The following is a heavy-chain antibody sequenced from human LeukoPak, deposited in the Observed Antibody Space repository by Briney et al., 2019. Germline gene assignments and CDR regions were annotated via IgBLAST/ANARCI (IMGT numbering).Heavy chain of an antibody. D-gene: IGHD3-3*01. J-gene: IGHJ6*03. CDR1: GGSISSYY. V-gene: IGHV4-59*12. Sequence: SETLSLTCTVSGGSISSYYWSWIRQPPGKGLEWMGYIYYSGSTNYNPSLKSRVTISVDTSKNQFSLKLSSVTAADTAVYYCARDELEYYMDVWGKGTTVTVSS. CDR2: IYYSGST. CDR3: ARDELEYYMDV.